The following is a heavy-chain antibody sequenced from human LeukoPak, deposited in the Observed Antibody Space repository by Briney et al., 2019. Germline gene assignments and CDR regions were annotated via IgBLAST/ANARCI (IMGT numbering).Heavy chain of an antibody. CDR1: GFTFSSYA. V-gene: IGHV3-23*01. Sequence: GGSLRLSCAASGFTFSSYAMSWVRQAPGKGLEWVSAVSGSGGTTYYADSVKGRFTISRDNSKDTLFLQLNSLTAADTAMYFCAKASVAIPQYCNSWGQGTLVTVSS. CDR3: AKASVAIPQYCNS. CDR2: VSGSGGTT. J-gene: IGHJ5*02. D-gene: IGHD2-2*02.